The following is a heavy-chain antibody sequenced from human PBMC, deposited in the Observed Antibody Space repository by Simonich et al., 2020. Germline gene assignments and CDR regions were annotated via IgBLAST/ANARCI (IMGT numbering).Heavy chain of an antibody. D-gene: IGHD6-13*01. J-gene: IGHJ6*02. V-gene: IGHV4-38-2*01. Sequence: QVQLQESGPGLVKPSETLSLTCAVSGYSISSGYYWGWIRQPPGKGLEWIGSIYTRASTSYHPSLKRRVTISVDTSKKQFSLRLSAVTAADTAVYYCARVGYSNYYYYGMDVWGQGTTVTVSS. CDR2: IYTRAST. CDR1: GYSISSGYY. CDR3: ARVGYSNYYYYGMDV.